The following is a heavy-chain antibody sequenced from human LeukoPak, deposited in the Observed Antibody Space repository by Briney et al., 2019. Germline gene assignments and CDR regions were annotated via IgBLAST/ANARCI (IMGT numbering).Heavy chain of an antibody. D-gene: IGHD3-3*01. J-gene: IGHJ4*02. CDR3: ARGRIWNY. Sequence: GGSLRLSCAASGFTFSTYAVNWVRQAPGKGLEWVSTISGSGDSTYYADSVKGRFTISRDNSKDTLYLQMSSVRVDDTAVYYCARGRIWNYWGQGTLVTVSS. CDR1: GFTFSTYA. CDR2: ISGSGDST. V-gene: IGHV3-23*01.